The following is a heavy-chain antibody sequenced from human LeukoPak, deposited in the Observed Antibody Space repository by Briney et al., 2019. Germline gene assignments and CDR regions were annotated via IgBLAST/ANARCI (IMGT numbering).Heavy chain of an antibody. CDR2: ISYDGINE. V-gene: IGHV3-30*03. J-gene: IGHJ1*01. CDR3: ATGRVDYGDYGVVKH. Sequence: GGSLRLSCAASGFTFSSYGMHWVRQAPGKGLEWVAVISYDGINEYYVDSVKSRFTISIDNSKNSLYLQMESLTIEDTAVYYCATGRVDYGDYGVVKHWGQGTLVTVSS. D-gene: IGHD4-17*01. CDR1: GFTFSSYG.